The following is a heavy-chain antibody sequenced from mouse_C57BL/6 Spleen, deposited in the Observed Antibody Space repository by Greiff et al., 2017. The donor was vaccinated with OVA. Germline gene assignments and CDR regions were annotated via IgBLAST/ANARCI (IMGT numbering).Heavy chain of an antibody. CDR2: IRSKSNNYAT. V-gene: IGHV10-1*01. CDR1: GFSFNTYA. Sequence: EVHLVESGGGLVQPKGSLKLSCAASGFSFNTYAMNWVRQAPGKGLEWVARIRSKSNNYATYYADSVKDRFTISRDDSESMLYLQMNNLKTEDTAMYYCVRHRTGRDYAMDYWGQGTSVTVSS. D-gene: IGHD4-1*01. CDR3: VRHRTGRDYAMDY. J-gene: IGHJ4*01.